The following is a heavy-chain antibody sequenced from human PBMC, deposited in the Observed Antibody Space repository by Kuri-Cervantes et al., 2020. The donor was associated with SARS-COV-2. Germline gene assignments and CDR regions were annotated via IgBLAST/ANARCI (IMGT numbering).Heavy chain of an antibody. CDR3: ARDVAAGRAYYYYYMDV. J-gene: IGHJ6*03. Sequence: GESLKISCAASGFTFSSYSMNWVRQAPGKGLEWVSSISSSSSYIYYADSVKGRFTISRDNAKNSLYLQMNSLRAEDTAVYYCARDVAAGRAYYYYYMDVWGKGTTVTVSS. CDR2: ISSSSSYI. CDR1: GFTFSSYS. V-gene: IGHV3-21*01. D-gene: IGHD6-13*01.